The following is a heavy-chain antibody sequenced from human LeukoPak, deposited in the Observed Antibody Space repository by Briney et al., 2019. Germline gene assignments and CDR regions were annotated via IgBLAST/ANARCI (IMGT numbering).Heavy chain of an antibody. CDR1: GYTFTNRG. V-gene: IGHV1-18*01. CDR3: ARDRTGYYRAFAALVD. D-gene: IGHD3/OR15-3a*01. CDR2: ISANNGNT. Sequence: GASVKVSCKASGYTFTNRGISWVRQAPGQGLEWMGWISANNGNTYYVQKFQGGVTMTTDTSTSTAYMELRSLRSDGTAVYYCARDRTGYYRAFAALVDWGQGTLVTVSS. J-gene: IGHJ4*02.